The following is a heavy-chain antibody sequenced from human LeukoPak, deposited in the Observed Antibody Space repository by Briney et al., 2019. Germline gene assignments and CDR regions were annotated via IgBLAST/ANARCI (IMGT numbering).Heavy chain of an antibody. V-gene: IGHV4-34*01. J-gene: IGHJ6*02. CDR1: GGSFSGYY. CDR2: INHSGST. Sequence: SETLSLTCAVYGGSFSGYYWSWIRQPPGKGLEWIGEINHSGSTNYNPSLKSRVTISVDTSKNQFSLKLSPVTAADTAVYYCARVGQYYYYGMDVWGQGTTVTVSS. D-gene: IGHD3-10*01. CDR3: ARVGQYYYYGMDV.